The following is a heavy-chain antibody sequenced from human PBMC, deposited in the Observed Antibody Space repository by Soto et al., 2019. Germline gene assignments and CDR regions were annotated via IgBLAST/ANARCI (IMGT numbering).Heavy chain of an antibody. Sequence: QVQLVESGGGLVKPGVSLRLACAASGFTFSDYYMTWVRQAPGKGLEWVSSITPRGKTHYDSDSVKGRFTISRDNAKNSVSLHLDSLSVGDTAVYYCARVTNYRYFDRWGRGVLVTVSS. CDR1: GFTFSDYY. V-gene: IGHV3-11*01. CDR2: ITPRGKTH. CDR3: ARVTNYRYFDR. J-gene: IGHJ2*01.